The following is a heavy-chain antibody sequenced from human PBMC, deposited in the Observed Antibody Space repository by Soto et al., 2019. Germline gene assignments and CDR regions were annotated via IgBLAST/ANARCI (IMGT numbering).Heavy chain of an antibody. CDR2: IVVGSGNT. D-gene: IGHD1-1*01. J-gene: IGHJ6*02. CDR1: GFTFTSSA. CDR3: AAGAGNVSARGYYGMDV. Sequence: ASVKVSCKASGFTFTSSAVQWVRQARGQRLEWIGWIVVGSGNTNYAQKFQERVTITRDMSTSTAYMELSSLRSEDTAVYYCAAGAGNVSARGYYGMDVWGQGTTVTVSS. V-gene: IGHV1-58*01.